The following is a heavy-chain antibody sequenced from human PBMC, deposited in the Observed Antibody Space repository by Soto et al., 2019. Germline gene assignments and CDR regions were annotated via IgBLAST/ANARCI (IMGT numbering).Heavy chain of an antibody. J-gene: IGHJ6*02. CDR2: IYYSGST. V-gene: IGHV4-39*01. Sequence: SETLSLTCTVSGGSISSSSYYWGWIRQPPGKGLEWIGSIYYSGSTYYNPSLKSRVTISVDTSKNQFSLKLSSVTAADTAVYYCARHDYYGSGSYFFGSYYYGMDVWGQGTTVT. CDR3: ARHDYYGSGSYFFGSYYYGMDV. D-gene: IGHD3-10*01. CDR1: GGSISSSSYY.